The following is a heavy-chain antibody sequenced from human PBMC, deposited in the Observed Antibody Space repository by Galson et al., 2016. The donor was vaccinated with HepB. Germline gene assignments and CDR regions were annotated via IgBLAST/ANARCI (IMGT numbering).Heavy chain of an antibody. J-gene: IGHJ6*02. CDR2: IVPAFGTT. CDR1: GGTFSTFNSYA. V-gene: IGHV1-69*13. D-gene: IGHD3-10*01. Sequence: SVKVSCKASGGTFSTFNSYAISWVRLAPGQGLEWMGGIVPAFGTTNYAQKFQRRVTFTADGSTSTVYMELSSLRSEDTAVYYCARDNEFGFGESDYYYYGMDVWGQGTTVTVSS. CDR3: ARDNEFGFGESDYYYYGMDV.